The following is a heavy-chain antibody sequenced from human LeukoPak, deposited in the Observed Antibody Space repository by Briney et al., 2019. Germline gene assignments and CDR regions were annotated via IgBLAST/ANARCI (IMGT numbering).Heavy chain of an antibody. Sequence: ASVKVSCKASGSTFTSYGISWVRQAPGQGLEWMGWISAYNGNTNYAQKLQDRVTMTTDTSTSTAYMELRSLRSDDTAVYYCARLRLGIYDILTGYHSRVASYFDYWGQGTLVTVSS. V-gene: IGHV1-18*01. CDR2: ISAYNGNT. J-gene: IGHJ4*02. CDR3: ARLRLGIYDILTGYHSRVASYFDY. CDR1: GSTFTSYG. D-gene: IGHD3-9*01.